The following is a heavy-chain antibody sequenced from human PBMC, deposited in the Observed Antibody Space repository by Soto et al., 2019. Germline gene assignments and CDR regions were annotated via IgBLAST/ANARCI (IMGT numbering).Heavy chain of an antibody. Sequence: EQLVESGGGLVQAGGSLRLSCAASGFILGRNSMMWVRQAPGKGLEWVAYITSSSTTMNYADSVKGRFTISRDNANNALYLQMNSLRDEDTAVYYCARPHLDRPTFYGMDVWGQGTTGTVSS. D-gene: IGHD2-2*03. CDR2: ITSSSTTM. CDR1: GFILGRNS. V-gene: IGHV3-48*02. CDR3: ARPHLDRPTFYGMDV. J-gene: IGHJ6*02.